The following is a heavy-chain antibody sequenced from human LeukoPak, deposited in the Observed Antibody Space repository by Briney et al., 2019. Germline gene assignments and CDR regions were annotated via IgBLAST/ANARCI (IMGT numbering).Heavy chain of an antibody. CDR1: GYTFISYG. J-gene: IGHJ5*02. CDR2: ISAYNGNT. Sequence: ASVKVSCKASGYTFISYGISWVRQAPGQGLEWMGWISAYNGNTNYAQKLQGRVTMTTDTSTSTVYMELSSLRSEDTAVYYCARDGRSSWTRWFDPWGQGTLVTVSS. CDR3: ARDGRSSWTRWFDP. V-gene: IGHV1-18*01. D-gene: IGHD6-13*01.